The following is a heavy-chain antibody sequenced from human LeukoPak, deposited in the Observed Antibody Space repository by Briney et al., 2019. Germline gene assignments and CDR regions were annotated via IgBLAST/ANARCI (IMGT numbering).Heavy chain of an antibody. CDR1: GGSFSGYY. D-gene: IGHD3-10*01. J-gene: IGHJ5*02. V-gene: IGHV4-34*01. Sequence: SETLSLTCAVYGGSFSGYYWSWIRQPPGKGLEWIGEINHSGSTNYNPSLKSRVTISVDTSKNQFSLKLSSATAADTAVYYCAIVVFTMVRGIRDWFDPWGQGTLVTVSS. CDR2: INHSGST. CDR3: AIVVFTMVRGIRDWFDP.